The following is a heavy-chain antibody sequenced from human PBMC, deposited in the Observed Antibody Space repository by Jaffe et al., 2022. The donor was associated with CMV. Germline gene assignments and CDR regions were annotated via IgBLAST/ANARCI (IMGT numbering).Heavy chain of an antibody. CDR3: AKDRGYSYGYVVYFDY. CDR2: ISGSGGST. Sequence: EVQLLESGGGLVQPGGSLRLSCAASGFTFSSYAMSWVRQAPGKGLEWVSAISGSGGSTYYADSVKGRFTISRDNSKNTLYLQMNSLRAEDTAVYYCAKDRGYSYGYVVYFDYWGQGTLVTVSS. V-gene: IGHV3-23*01. D-gene: IGHD5-18*01. J-gene: IGHJ4*02. CDR1: GFTFSSYA.